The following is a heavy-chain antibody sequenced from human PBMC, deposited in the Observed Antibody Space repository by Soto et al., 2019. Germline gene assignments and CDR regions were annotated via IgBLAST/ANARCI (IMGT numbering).Heavy chain of an antibody. CDR1: GFVFSSYG. V-gene: IGHV3-30*18. CDR3: AKEGPGGGRHFYYGMDV. CDR2: ITNDGNKE. D-gene: IGHD1-26*01. J-gene: IGHJ6*02. Sequence: QMKLVESGRGVVQSGTSLRLSCAASGFVFSSYGMHWVRQAPGKGLEWVALITNDGNKEYYRESVKGRFSISRDKSTHTVDLLMNNLRPEDTGIYHCAKEGPGGGRHFYYGMDVWGQGTTVTVSS.